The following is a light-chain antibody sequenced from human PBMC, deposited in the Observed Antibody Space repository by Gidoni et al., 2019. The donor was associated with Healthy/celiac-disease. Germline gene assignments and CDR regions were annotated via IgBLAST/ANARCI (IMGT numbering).Light chain of an antibody. CDR2: DAS. V-gene: IGKV1-33*01. CDR1: QDISNY. CDR3: QQYDNLEYT. Sequence: DIQMTQSPSSLSASVGDRVTITCQASQDISNYLNWYQQKPGKAPKRLIYDASNLETGVPSRFSGSGSGTDFTFTISSLQPEDIATYYCQQYDNLEYTFGQGTKLEIK. J-gene: IGKJ2*01.